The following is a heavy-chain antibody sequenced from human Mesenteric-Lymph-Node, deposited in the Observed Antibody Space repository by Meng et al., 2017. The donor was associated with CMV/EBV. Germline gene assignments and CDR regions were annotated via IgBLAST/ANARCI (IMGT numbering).Heavy chain of an antibody. J-gene: IGHJ6*02. CDR2: IYSADNT. CDR3: ARVFGGNYGMDV. D-gene: IGHD3-10*01. V-gene: IGHV3-53*01. Sequence: GGSLRLSCAASGFTVSSSYMNWVRQAPGKGLEWVSIIYSADNTYYADSVKGRFTISRDNSKNTLYLQMNGLRAEDTAVYYCARVFGGNYGMDVWGQGTTVTVSS. CDR1: GFTVSSSY.